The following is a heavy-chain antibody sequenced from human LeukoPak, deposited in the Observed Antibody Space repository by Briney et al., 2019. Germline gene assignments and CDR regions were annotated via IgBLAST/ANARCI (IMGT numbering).Heavy chain of an antibody. CDR2: INHSGST. CDR1: GGSFSGYY. V-gene: IGHV4-34*01. CDR3: ARGANWFDP. J-gene: IGHJ5*02. Sequence: SETLSLTCAVYGGSFSGYYWSWIRQPPGKGLEWIGEINHSGSTNYNPSLKSRVTISVDTSKNQFSLKLDSVTATDTAVHYCARGANWFDPWGQGTLVTVSS.